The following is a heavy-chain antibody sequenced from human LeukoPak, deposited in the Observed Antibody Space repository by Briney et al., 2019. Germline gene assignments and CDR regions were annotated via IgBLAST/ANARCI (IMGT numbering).Heavy chain of an antibody. CDR1: GFTFSSYG. D-gene: IGHD6-13*01. CDR2: ISYDGSNK. Sequence: PGRSLRLSCAASGFTFSSYGMHWVRQAPGKGLEWVAVISYDGSNKYYADSVKGRFTISRDNSKNTLYLQMNSLRAEDTAVYYCAKDDRDSSSWYSFDYWGQGTLVTVSS. V-gene: IGHV3-30*18. J-gene: IGHJ4*02. CDR3: AKDDRDSSSWYSFDY.